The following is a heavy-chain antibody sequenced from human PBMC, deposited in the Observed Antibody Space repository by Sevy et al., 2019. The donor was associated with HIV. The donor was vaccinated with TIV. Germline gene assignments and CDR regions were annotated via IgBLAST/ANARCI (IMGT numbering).Heavy chain of an antibody. CDR3: AKHRSSGYYDAFDI. J-gene: IGHJ3*02. D-gene: IGHD3-22*01. CDR1: GFTFSSYA. CDR2: ISGSGGST. V-gene: IGHV3-23*01. Sequence: GGCLRLSCAASGFTFSSYAMSWVRQAPGKGLEWLSAISGSGGSTYYADSVKGRFTISRDNSKNTLYLQMNSLRAEDTALSYCAKHRSSGYYDAFDIWGQGTMVTVSS.